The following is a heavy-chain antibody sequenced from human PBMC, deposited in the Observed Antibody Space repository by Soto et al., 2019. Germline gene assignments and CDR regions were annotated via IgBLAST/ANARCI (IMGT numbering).Heavy chain of an antibody. J-gene: IGHJ4*01. CDR1: GFSLSTIGLS. Sequence: SGPTLVNPTQTLTLTCTFSGFSLSTIGLSVSWIRQPPGKALEWLALIDWNDDKYYNTSLETRLTISMDTSKNQVVLIVTDVEPVDTAIFYCGGMRIMSRRISIPENFFAYWGQGTLVPVSP. D-gene: IGHD1-20*01. V-gene: IGHV2-70*01. CDR3: GGMRIMSRRISIPENFFAY. CDR2: IDWNDDK.